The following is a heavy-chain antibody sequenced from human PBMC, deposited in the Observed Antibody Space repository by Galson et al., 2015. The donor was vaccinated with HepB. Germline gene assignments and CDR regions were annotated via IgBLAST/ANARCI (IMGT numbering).Heavy chain of an antibody. V-gene: IGHV4-39*01. CDR3: ARFLYYDSSAFYFDY. D-gene: IGHD3-22*01. CDR1: GGSVTSSSYY. Sequence: LSLTCTVSGGSVTSSSYYWSWIRQSPGKGLEWIGSIHSSGTTFYNPSHKSRVTISGDASRMQFSLTLMSVTAADTATYFCARFLYYDSSAFYFDYWGQGALVTVSS. J-gene: IGHJ4*02. CDR2: IHSSGTT.